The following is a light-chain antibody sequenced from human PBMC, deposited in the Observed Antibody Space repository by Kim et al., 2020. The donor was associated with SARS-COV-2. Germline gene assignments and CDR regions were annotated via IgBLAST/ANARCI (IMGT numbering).Light chain of an antibody. CDR2: GGS. J-gene: IGKJ2*01. Sequence: DIQMTQSPSTLSASVGDRVTITCRGSQGISAWLAWYQQKPGKAPKLLIYGGSSLNSGVPSRFSGSGSGTEFTLTISSLQPDDFATYYCQQYDGYSNTFGQGTKLEI. CDR3: QQYDGYSNT. CDR1: QGISAW. V-gene: IGKV1-5*01.